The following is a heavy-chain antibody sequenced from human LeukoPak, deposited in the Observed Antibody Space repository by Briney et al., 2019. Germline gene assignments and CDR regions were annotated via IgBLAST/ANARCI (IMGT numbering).Heavy chain of an antibody. V-gene: IGHV3-21*01. Sequence: GGSLRLSCAASGFTFSSYSMNWVRQAPGKGLEWVSSISSSSSYIYYADSVKGRFTISRGNAKNSLYLQMNSLRAEDTAVYYCARDRRTYYYDSSGYYYDYWGQGTLVTVSS. J-gene: IGHJ4*02. CDR2: ISSSSSYI. D-gene: IGHD3-22*01. CDR1: GFTFSSYS. CDR3: ARDRRTYYYDSSGYYYDY.